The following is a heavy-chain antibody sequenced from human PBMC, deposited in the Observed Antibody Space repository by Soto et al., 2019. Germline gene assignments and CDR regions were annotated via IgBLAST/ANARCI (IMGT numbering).Heavy chain of an antibody. CDR1: GYTFTSYG. V-gene: IGHV1-18*01. CDR2: ISAYNGNT. D-gene: IGHD3-9*01. J-gene: IGHJ4*02. Sequence: ASVKVSCKASGYTFTSYGISWVRQAPGQGLEWMGWISAYNGNTNYAQKLQGRVTMTTDTSTSTAYMELRSQRSDDTAVYYCAREKSEEYDTFTAYYIDDYWGKGNLVTVSS. CDR3: AREKSEEYDTFTAYYIDDY.